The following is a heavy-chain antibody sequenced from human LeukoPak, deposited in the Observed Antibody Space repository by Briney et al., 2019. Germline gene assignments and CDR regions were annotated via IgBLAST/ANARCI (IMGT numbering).Heavy chain of an antibody. CDR1: GFTFSGYW. V-gene: IGHV3-7*01. CDR2: INLDGSGK. CDR3: VRGNGFIIDY. D-gene: IGHD2-8*01. J-gene: IGHJ4*02. Sequence: GGSLRLSCAASGFTFSGYWMTWVRQAPGKGLEWVANINLDGSGKDYVDSVKGRFAISRDNAKNSLSLQMNSLRAEDTAVYYCVRGNGFIIDYWGQGTLVTVSS.